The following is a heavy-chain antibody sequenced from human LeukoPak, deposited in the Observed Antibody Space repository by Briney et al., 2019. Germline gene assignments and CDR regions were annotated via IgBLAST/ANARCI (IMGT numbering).Heavy chain of an antibody. J-gene: IGHJ4*02. D-gene: IGHD3-22*01. Sequence: GGSLRLSCAASGFTFSSNYMSWVRQAPGKGLEWVSVIYSGGSTYYADSVRGRFTISRDKSKNTLYLQMNSLRAEDTAVYYCATYGSSGYFDYWGQGTLVTVSS. CDR2: IYSGGST. CDR3: ATYGSSGYFDY. CDR1: GFTFSSNY. V-gene: IGHV3-53*01.